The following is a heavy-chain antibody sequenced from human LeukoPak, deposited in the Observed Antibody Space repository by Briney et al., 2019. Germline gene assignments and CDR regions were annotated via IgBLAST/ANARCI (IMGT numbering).Heavy chain of an antibody. CDR3: AKDQTAAITNDY. J-gene: IGHJ4*02. Sequence: GGSLRLSCAASGFTFSSYAMSWVRQAPGKGLEWVSAISGSGGSTYYADSVKGRFTISRDNSKNTLYLQMNSLRAEDTAVYYRAKDQTAAITNDYWGQGTLVTVSS. CDR2: ISGSGGST. CDR1: GFTFSSYA. D-gene: IGHD2-2*01. V-gene: IGHV3-23*01.